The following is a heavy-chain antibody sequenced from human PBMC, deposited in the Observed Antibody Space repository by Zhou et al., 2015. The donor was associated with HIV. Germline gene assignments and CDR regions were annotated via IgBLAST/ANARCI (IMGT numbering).Heavy chain of an antibody. D-gene: IGHD4-17*01. J-gene: IGHJ6*02. CDR1: GGTFSSYA. CDR3: AVYGDYGRNGYYGMDV. CDR2: IIPIFGTA. V-gene: IGHV1-69*01. Sequence: QVQLVQSGAEVKKPGSSVKVSCKASGGTFSSYAISWVRQAPGQGLEWMGGIIPIFGTANYAQKFQGRVTITADESTSTAYMELSSLRSEDTAVYYCAVYGDYGRNGYYGMDVWGQGTTVTVSS.